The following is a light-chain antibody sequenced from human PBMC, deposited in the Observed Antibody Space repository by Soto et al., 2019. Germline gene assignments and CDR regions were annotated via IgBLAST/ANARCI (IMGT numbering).Light chain of an antibody. Sequence: DIQMTQSPSTLSASVGERVTITCRASQSISTWLAWYQQKSGKAPKLLIYEASSLGSGVPSRFSGSGSGTEFTLTISSLQPDDFATYYCQQYNSYSETFGQGTKVEIK. V-gene: IGKV1-5*03. CDR1: QSISTW. CDR2: EAS. J-gene: IGKJ1*01. CDR3: QQYNSYSET.